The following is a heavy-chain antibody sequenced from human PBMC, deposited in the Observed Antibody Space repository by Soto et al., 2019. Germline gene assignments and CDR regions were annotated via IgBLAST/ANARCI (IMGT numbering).Heavy chain of an antibody. J-gene: IGHJ6*02. D-gene: IGHD3-3*01. Sequence: GGSLRLSCAASGFTFSSYSMNWVRQAPGKGLEWVSSISSSSSYIYYADSVKGRFTISRDNAKNSLYLQMNSLRAEDTAVYYCARDMVYDFWRGYTHYYGMDVWGQGTTVTVS. CDR1: GFTFSSYS. V-gene: IGHV3-21*01. CDR2: ISSSSSYI. CDR3: ARDMVYDFWRGYTHYYGMDV.